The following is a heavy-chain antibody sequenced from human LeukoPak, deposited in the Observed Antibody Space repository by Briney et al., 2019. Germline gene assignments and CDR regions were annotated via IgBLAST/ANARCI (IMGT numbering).Heavy chain of an antibody. CDR3: ARATIAVAGSFDY. CDR1: GYTFTSNG. D-gene: IGHD6-19*01. CDR2: IIPIFGTA. V-gene: IGHV1-69*05. J-gene: IGHJ4*02. Sequence: GASVKVSCKASGYTFTSNGIGWVRQAPGQGLEWMGRIIPIFGTANYAQKFQGRVTITTDESTSTAYMELSSLRSEDTAVYYCARATIAVAGSFDYWGQGTLVTVSS.